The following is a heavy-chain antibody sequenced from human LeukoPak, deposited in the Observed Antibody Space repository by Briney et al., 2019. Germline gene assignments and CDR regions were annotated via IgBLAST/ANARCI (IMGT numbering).Heavy chain of an antibody. V-gene: IGHV4-4*07. D-gene: IGHD6-13*01. CDR2: IYTSGST. CDR1: GGSISRYH. J-gene: IGHJ5*02. CDR3: AGDVAAARNWFDP. Sequence: SETLSLTCTVSGGSISRYHWSWIRQAAGKGLEWIGRIYTSGSTNYNPSLKSRVTISVDKSKNQFSLKLTSVTAADTAVYYCAGDVAAARNWFDPWGPGTLVTVSS.